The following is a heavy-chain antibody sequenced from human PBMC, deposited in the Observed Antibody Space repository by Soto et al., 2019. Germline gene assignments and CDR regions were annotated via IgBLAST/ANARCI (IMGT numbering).Heavy chain of an antibody. Sequence: QVQLVQSGAEVKKPGSSVKVSCKASGGTFSSYTISWVRQAPGQGLEWMGRIIPILGIANYAQKFQGRVTITADKSTSTAYMELSSLRSEDTAVYYCARAPVAAAGTGWFVPWGQGTLVTVSS. CDR1: GGTFSSYT. D-gene: IGHD6-13*01. CDR3: ARAPVAAAGTGWFVP. J-gene: IGHJ5*02. CDR2: IIPILGIA. V-gene: IGHV1-69*02.